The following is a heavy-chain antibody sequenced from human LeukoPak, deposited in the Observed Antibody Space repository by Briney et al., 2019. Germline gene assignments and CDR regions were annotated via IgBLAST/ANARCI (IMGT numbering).Heavy chain of an antibody. CDR2: IRYDGSNK. CDR3: ARDGVSTNDWQPDY. Sequence: PGGSLRLSCAASGFTFSSYGMHWVRQAPGKGLEWVAFIRYDGSNKYYADSVKGRFTISRDNSKNTLYLQMNSLRAEDMAVYYCARDGVSTNDWQPDYWGQGTLVTVSS. D-gene: IGHD5/OR15-5a*01. V-gene: IGHV3-30*02. CDR1: GFTFSSYG. J-gene: IGHJ4*02.